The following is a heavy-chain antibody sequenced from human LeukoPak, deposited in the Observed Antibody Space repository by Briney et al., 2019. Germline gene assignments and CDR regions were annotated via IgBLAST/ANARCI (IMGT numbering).Heavy chain of an antibody. Sequence: SETLSLTCAVYGGSFSGYYWSRIRQPPGKGLEWIGEINHSGSTNYNPSLKSRVTISVDTSKNQFSLKLSSVTAADTAVYYCARERRRYSYGYFGGYGIYFDYWGQGTLVTVSS. J-gene: IGHJ4*02. V-gene: IGHV4-34*01. CDR3: ARERRRYSYGYFGGYGIYFDY. CDR1: GGSFSGYY. D-gene: IGHD5-18*01. CDR2: INHSGST.